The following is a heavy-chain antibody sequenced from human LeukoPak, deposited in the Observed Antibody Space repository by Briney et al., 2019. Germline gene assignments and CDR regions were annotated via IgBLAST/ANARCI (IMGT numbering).Heavy chain of an antibody. V-gene: IGHV4-4*08. CDR1: GGSFSTYY. J-gene: IGHJ3*02. CDR3: ARWNLDLAYDI. D-gene: IGHD1-1*01. Sequence: PSETLSPTCTLSGGSFSTYYWTWIRHPPEEGLEWLGYIYPTGNIRFNTPLESRVTISIDTSKKTIFLKLSSVTAADTAVYFCARWNLDLAYDIWGQGTMVTVSS. CDR2: IYPTGNI.